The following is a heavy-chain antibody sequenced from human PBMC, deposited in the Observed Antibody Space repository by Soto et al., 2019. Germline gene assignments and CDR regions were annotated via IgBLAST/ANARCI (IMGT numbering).Heavy chain of an antibody. CDR2: IIPIFGTA. V-gene: IGHV1-69*13. CDR3: SIVVVVAATRAWPNFDY. CDR1: GGTFSSYA. Sequence: VASVKVSCKASGGTFSSYAISWVRQAPGQGLEWMGGIIPIFGTANYAQKFQGRVTITADESTSTAYMELSSLRSEDTAVYYCSIVVVVAATRAWPNFDYWGQGTLVTVSS. D-gene: IGHD2-15*01. J-gene: IGHJ4*02.